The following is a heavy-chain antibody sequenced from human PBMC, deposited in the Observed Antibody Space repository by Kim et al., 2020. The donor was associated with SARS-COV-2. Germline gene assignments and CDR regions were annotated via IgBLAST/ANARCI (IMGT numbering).Heavy chain of an antibody. Sequence: GGSLRLSCAASGFTFSSYEMNWVRQAPGKGLEWVSYISSSGTTIYYADSVKGRFTISRDNAKNSLSLQMNSLRAEDTAVYYCATDFPYCSSTNCHKVTLDVWGQGTTVTVSS. CDR1: GFTFSSYE. V-gene: IGHV3-48*03. D-gene: IGHD2-2*01. CDR2: ISSSGTTI. J-gene: IGHJ6*02. CDR3: ATDFPYCSSTNCHKVTLDV.